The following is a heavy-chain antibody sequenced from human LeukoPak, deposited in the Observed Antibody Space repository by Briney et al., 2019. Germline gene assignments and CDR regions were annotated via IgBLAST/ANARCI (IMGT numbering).Heavy chain of an antibody. J-gene: IGHJ5*02. Sequence: SVKVPCKASGGSFSSYGISWVRQAPGQGLEWMEGTIPMLGRSNYAQKFQGRVTISTDESTSTAYMEMSSLRSEDTAVYYCAREDHTANNWFDPWGQGTLVTVSS. V-gene: IGHV1-69*05. CDR3: AREDHTANNWFDP. CDR2: TIPMLGRS. D-gene: IGHD5-18*01. CDR1: GGSFSSYG.